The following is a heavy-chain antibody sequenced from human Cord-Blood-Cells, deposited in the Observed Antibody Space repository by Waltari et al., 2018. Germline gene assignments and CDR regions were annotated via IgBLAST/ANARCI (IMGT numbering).Heavy chain of an antibody. V-gene: IGHV5-51*01. Sequence: EVQLVQSGAEVKKPGESLKISCKGSGYSFTSYWIGWVRQMPRKGREWMGFIYPVDPDTITSPSLQAQLTIAADKSTSTSYLQWGSLKASDTAMYYCALSGWQIDYWGKGTLVTVSS. D-gene: IGHD6-19*01. CDR3: ALSGWQIDY. J-gene: IGHJ4*02. CDR2: IYPVDPDT. CDR1: GYSFTSYW.